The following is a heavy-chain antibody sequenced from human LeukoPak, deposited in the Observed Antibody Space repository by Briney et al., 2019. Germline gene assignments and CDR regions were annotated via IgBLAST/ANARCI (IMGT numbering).Heavy chain of an antibody. Sequence: ASVKVSCKASGYTFTGYYMHWVRQAPGQGLEWMGWINPNSGGTNYAQKFQGRVTTTRDTSISTAYMELSRLRSDDTAVYYCARDLGNYYDSSGYYYSRGYYFDYWGQGTLVTVSS. D-gene: IGHD3-22*01. CDR1: GYTFTGYY. V-gene: IGHV1-2*02. J-gene: IGHJ4*02. CDR2: INPNSGGT. CDR3: ARDLGNYYDSSGYYYSRGYYFDY.